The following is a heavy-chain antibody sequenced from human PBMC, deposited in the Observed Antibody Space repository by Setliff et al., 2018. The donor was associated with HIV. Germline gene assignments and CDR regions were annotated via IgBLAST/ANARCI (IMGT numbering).Heavy chain of an antibody. CDR2: IKTDGSII. CDR1: GFTFSNYA. Sequence: CAASGFTFSNYAMAWVRQAPGKGLVWVSRIKTDGSIITYADAVQGRFTISRDNAKSTLYLQMNSLRAEDTATYYCARGRRDCSSGSCYGPYYMDVWGKGTTVTVSS. CDR3: ARGRRDCSSGSCYGPYYMDV. D-gene: IGHD2-15*01. J-gene: IGHJ6*03. V-gene: IGHV3-74*01.